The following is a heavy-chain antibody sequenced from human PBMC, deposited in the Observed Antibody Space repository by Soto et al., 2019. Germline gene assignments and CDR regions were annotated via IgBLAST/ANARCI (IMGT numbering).Heavy chain of an antibody. CDR3: AKDQGYWSSTSCYANYYFDD. D-gene: IGHD2-2*01. V-gene: IGHV3-30*18. CDR1: GFTFSSYG. J-gene: IGHJ4*02. Sequence: PGGSLRLSCAASGFTFSSYGMHWVRQAPGKGLEWVAVISYDGSNKYYADSVRGRFTISRDNSKNTLYLQMNSLRAEDTAVYYCAKDQGYWSSTSCYANYYFDDWGQGTQVSV. CDR2: ISYDGSNK.